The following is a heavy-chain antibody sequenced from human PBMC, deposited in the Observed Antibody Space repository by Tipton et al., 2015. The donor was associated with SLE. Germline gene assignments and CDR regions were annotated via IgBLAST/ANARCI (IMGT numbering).Heavy chain of an antibody. CDR2: IYYSGST. J-gene: IGHJ2*01. CDR3: ARDVGSYGDWYFDL. CDR1: GGSISSYY. V-gene: IGHV4-59*01. D-gene: IGHD1-26*01. Sequence: LRLSCTVSGGSISSYYWSWIRQPPGKGLEWIGYIYYSGSTNYNPSLKSRVTISVDTSKNQFSLKLSSVTAADTAVYYCARDVGSYGDWYFDLWGRGTLVTVSS.